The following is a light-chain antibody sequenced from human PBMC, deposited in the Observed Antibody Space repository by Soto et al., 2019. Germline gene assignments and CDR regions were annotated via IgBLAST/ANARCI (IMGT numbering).Light chain of an antibody. CDR1: QGISNY. CDR3: QKYNSAPWT. CDR2: AAS. V-gene: IGKV1-27*01. Sequence: DIQMTQSAASLSVSLGDRVTTTCRASQGISNYLAWYQQKPGTVPKLLISAASTLQTGVPSRFSGGGSGTDFTLTISSLQTEDVATYYCQKYNSAPWTFGQGTKVDIK. J-gene: IGKJ1*01.